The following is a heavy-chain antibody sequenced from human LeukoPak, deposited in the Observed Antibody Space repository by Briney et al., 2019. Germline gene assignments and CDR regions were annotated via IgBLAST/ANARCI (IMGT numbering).Heavy chain of an antibody. D-gene: IGHD5-24*01. CDR2: MRYDATNK. V-gene: IGHV3-30*02. Sequence: GGSLRLSCAASGFTFNRYGMHWVRQAPGKGLERVAFMRYDATNKYEADSVKGRFTISRDNSKNMLYLQMNSLRAEDTAVYYCAKDLRSDGFRFIGHWGQGTLVTVSS. CDR1: GFTFNRYG. CDR3: AKDLRSDGFRFIGH. J-gene: IGHJ4*02.